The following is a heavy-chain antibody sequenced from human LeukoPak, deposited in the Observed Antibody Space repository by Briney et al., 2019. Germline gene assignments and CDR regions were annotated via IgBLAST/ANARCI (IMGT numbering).Heavy chain of an antibody. Sequence: GGSLRLSCAASGFTFSNYGMHWVRQAPGKGPEWVAVIWYDGSNKYYADSVKGRFTISRDNSKNTLYLQMNSLRAEDTAVYYCAKPPHYDFWSGYYTGGEDYWGQGTLVTVSS. V-gene: IGHV3-33*06. J-gene: IGHJ4*02. CDR3: AKPPHYDFWSGYYTGGEDY. CDR1: GFTFSNYG. CDR2: IWYDGSNK. D-gene: IGHD3-3*01.